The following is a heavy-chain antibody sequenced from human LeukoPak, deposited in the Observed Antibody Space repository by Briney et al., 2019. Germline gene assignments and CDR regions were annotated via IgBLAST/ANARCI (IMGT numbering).Heavy chain of an antibody. V-gene: IGHV3-21*04. CDR2: ITSSSSYI. Sequence: PGGSLTLSCAASGFTFRSHNMNWVRQAAWKGLDWVSFITSSSSYIYYADSVKGRFTISRDNSKNSLYLQINSLRAEDTALYYCARDSGFAPMDVWGKGTTVTVSS. CDR3: ARDSGFAPMDV. J-gene: IGHJ6*03. CDR1: GFTFRSHN. D-gene: IGHD5-12*01.